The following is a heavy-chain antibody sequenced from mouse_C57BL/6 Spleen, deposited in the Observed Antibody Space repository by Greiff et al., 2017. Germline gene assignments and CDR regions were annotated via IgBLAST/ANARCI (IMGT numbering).Heavy chain of an antibody. J-gene: IGHJ4*01. D-gene: IGHD2-2*01. Sequence: EVKLMESGGGLVKPGGSLKLSCAASGFTFSSYTMSWVRQTPEKRLEWVATISGGGGNTYYPDSVKGRFPISRDNAKNTLYLQMSSLRSEDTAVYYCARQGYGYDPYAMDYWGQGTSVTVSS. CDR2: ISGGGGNT. CDR3: ARQGYGYDPYAMDY. V-gene: IGHV5-9*04. CDR1: GFTFSSYT.